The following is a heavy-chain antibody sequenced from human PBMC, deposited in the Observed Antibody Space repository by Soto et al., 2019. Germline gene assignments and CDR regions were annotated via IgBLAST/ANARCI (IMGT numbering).Heavy chain of an antibody. CDR3: VKDWGPMIRIVWFSF. Sequence: GGSLRLSCSASGFTFSSFAMHWVRQAPGKGLEYVSSISNNGGTTYYADSVKGRFTISRDNSKNTLYLQMNSLRTEDTAIYYCVKDWGPMIRIVWFSFWGQGTLVTVSS. CDR2: ISNNGGTT. D-gene: IGHD3-22*01. V-gene: IGHV3-64D*06. CDR1: GFTFSSFA. J-gene: IGHJ4*02.